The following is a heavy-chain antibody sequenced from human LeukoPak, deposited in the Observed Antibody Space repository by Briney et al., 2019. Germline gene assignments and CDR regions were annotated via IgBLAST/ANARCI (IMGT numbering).Heavy chain of an antibody. CDR1: GGSINSYY. D-gene: IGHD3-22*01. J-gene: IGHJ4*02. V-gene: IGHV4-59*12. Sequence: SETLSLTCTVSGGSINSYYWSWIRQHPGKGLEWIGYIYYSGSTNYNPSLKSRVTISVDTSKNQFSLKLSSVTAADTAVYYCARDARNYDSSGYYSFDYWGQGTLVTVSS. CDR3: ARDARNYDSSGYYSFDY. CDR2: IYYSGST.